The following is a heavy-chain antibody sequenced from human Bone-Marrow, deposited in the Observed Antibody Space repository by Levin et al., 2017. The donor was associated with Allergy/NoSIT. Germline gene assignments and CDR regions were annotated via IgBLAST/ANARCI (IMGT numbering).Heavy chain of an antibody. J-gene: IGHJ2*01. D-gene: IGHD2-15*01. V-gene: IGHV3-21*01. CDR3: APPHNLRDILPDRYFAP. CDR2: IGSINSYA. Sequence: AGGSLRLSCAASGFTFSTYNFNWVRQAPGKGLEWVSSIGSINSYAYYADSVKGRFTISRDNAKNSLYLHMNGLRAEDTAIYSCAPPHNLRDILPDRYFAPWGRATLVTVSS. CDR1: GFTFSTYN.